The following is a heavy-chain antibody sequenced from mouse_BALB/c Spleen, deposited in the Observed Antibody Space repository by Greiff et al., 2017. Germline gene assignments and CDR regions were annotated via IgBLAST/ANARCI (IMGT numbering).Heavy chain of an antibody. V-gene: IGHV5-17*02. Sequence: EVKLVESGGGLVQPGGSRKLSCAASGFTFSSFGMHWVRQAPEKGLEWVAYISSGSSTIYYADTVKGRFTISRDNPKNTLFLQMTSLRSEDTAMYYCARDYYRYDANAMDYWGQGTSGTVSS. J-gene: IGHJ4*01. CDR2: ISSGSSTI. CDR3: ARDYYRYDANAMDY. CDR1: GFTFSSFG. D-gene: IGHD2-14*01.